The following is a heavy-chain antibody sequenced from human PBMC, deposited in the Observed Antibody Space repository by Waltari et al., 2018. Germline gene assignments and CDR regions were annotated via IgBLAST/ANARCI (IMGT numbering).Heavy chain of an antibody. Sequence: QVHLVESGGGVVQPGRSPRLSCAASGFSFSDSALSWFRQAPGRGLEWVALISFGGSDTYYAASVKGQFTISRDNSKSTLYLQMNSLRAEDTAVYYCARDSVVVTATLPSLRGYYYYGMDVWGQGTTVTVSS. CDR3: ARDSVVVTATLPSLRGYYYYGMDV. CDR1: GFSFSDSA. D-gene: IGHD2-15*01. CDR2: ISFGGSDT. J-gene: IGHJ6*02. V-gene: IGHV3-30*01.